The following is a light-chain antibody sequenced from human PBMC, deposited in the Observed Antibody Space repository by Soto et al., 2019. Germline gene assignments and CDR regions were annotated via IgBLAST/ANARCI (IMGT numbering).Light chain of an antibody. V-gene: IGLV1-44*01. CDR2: SHN. Sequence: VVTQPPSASGTPGQRVTISCSGSSSNIGSNTVNWYQQLPGTAPKLLIYSHNQRPSGVPDRFSVSKSGTSASLAISGLQSEDEADYYCATWDDSLDGYVFGTGTKLTVL. J-gene: IGLJ1*01. CDR1: SSNIGSNT. CDR3: ATWDDSLDGYV.